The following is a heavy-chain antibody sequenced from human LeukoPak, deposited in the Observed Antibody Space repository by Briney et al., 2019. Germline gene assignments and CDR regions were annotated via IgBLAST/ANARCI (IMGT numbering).Heavy chain of an antibody. CDR1: GYTFTSYD. J-gene: IGHJ3*02. CDR2: MNPNSGNT. V-gene: IGHV1-8*01. CDR3: ASPGDWYAFDI. Sequence: ASVKVSCKASGYTFTSYDINWVRQATGQGLEWMGWMNPNSGNTGYAQKFQGRVTITRNTSITTAYMELSSLRSEDTAVYYCASPGDWYAFDIWGQGTMVTVSS. D-gene: IGHD3-9*01.